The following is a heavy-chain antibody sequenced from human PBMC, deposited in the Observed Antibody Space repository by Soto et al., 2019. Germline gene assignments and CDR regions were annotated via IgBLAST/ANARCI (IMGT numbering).Heavy chain of an antibody. D-gene: IGHD2-2*01. J-gene: IGHJ6*02. CDR2: IIPIFGTA. CDR1: GGTFSSYA. CDR3: ARDDGGYCSSTSCYYGMDV. V-gene: IGHV1-69*01. Sequence: QVQLVQSGAEVKKPGSSVKVSCKASGGTFSSYAISRVRQAPGQGLEWMGGIIPIFGTANYAQKFQGRVTITADESTSTAYMELSSLRSEDTAVYYCARDDGGYCSSTSCYYGMDVWGQGTTVTVSS.